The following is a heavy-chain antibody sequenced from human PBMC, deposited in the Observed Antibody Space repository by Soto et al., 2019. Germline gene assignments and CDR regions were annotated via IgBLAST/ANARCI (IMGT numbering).Heavy chain of an antibody. CDR2: SWHDGRHL. J-gene: IGHJ3*01. D-gene: IGHD2-21*01. CDR3: ARDWGACTPGECYSHGFDL. CDR1: GFTLDTYG. Sequence: EQLVESGGGMVQPGGSLRLSCAVSGFTLDTYGMHWVRQAAGQGLEWVAVSWHDGRHLDYADSARGRFTVFRDDSKNTLFLEINGLRGDDTAVYYCARDWGACTPGECYSHGFDLWGQGTLVTVSS. V-gene: IGHV3-33*01.